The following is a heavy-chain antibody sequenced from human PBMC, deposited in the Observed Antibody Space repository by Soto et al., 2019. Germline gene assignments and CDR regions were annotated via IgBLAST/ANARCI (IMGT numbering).Heavy chain of an antibody. V-gene: IGHV3-23*01. CDR2: ISGSGGST. CDR1: GFMFSSYA. CDR3: AKDGSWGDHYYFDN. D-gene: IGHD2-21*02. Sequence: GGSLRLSCAVSGFMFSSYAMTWVRQAPGKGLEWVSSISGSGGSTYYSDSVRGRFTISRDNSKKMLYLEMNSLKGDDTAVYYCAKDGSWGDHYYFDNWGQGTLVTVS. J-gene: IGHJ4*02.